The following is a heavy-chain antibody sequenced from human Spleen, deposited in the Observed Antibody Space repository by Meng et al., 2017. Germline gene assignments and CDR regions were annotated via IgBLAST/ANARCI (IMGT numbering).Heavy chain of an antibody. CDR2: ISDSGPST. CDR1: GFTFSSYA. D-gene: IGHD6-19*01. J-gene: IGHJ4*02. V-gene: IGHV3-23*01. CDR3: AKDRGPGAVADFDS. Sequence: GESLKISCTVSGFTFSSYAMNWDRQAPGKGLEWVSSISDSGPSTYYADSVKGRFTISRDNSKNTLSLQMDSLRVEDTAIYYCAKDRGPGAVADFDSWGQGTLVTVSS.